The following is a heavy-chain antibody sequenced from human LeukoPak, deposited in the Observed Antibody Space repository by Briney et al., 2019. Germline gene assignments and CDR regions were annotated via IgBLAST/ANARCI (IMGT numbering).Heavy chain of an antibody. J-gene: IGHJ4*02. CDR3: AREAAYDYDVLTGYDY. V-gene: IGHV3-64*01. D-gene: IGHD3-9*01. CDR2: ISSNGDSR. Sequence: QPGGSLRLSCAASGFTFSTYGMHWVRQAPGKGLEYVSAISSNGDSRYYANSVKGRFTISRDNSKNTLYLQMGSLRAKDMAVYYCAREAAYDYDVLTGYDYWGQGTLVTVSS. CDR1: GFTFSTYG.